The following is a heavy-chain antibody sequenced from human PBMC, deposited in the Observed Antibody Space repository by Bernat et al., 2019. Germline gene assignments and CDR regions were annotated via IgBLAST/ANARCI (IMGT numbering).Heavy chain of an antibody. J-gene: IGHJ4*02. CDR3: ARGDYYAKSDY. Sequence: QVQLQESGPGLVKPSETLSLTCTVSGGSLSSGSYYWSWIRQPPGKGLEWIGYIYYSGSTNYSPSLKSRVAISVDTSKNQFSLKLTSVTAADTAVYYCARGDYYAKSDYWGPGTLVTVSS. CDR2: IYYSGST. D-gene: IGHD3-22*01. CDR1: GGSLSSGSYY. V-gene: IGHV4-61*01.